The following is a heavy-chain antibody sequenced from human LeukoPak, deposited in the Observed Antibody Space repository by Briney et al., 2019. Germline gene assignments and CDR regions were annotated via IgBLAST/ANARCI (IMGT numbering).Heavy chain of an antibody. J-gene: IGHJ4*02. Sequence: GGSLRLSCAASGFTISSSSMAWVRQAPGKGLDWVSTINSGDGIFYTDSVKGRFTISRDISKNTLNLQMQNLRAEDTAVYYCAKGDPDRGSTNWGQGTLVTVSS. CDR1: GFTISSSS. CDR3: AKGDPDRGSTN. D-gene: IGHD2-21*02. CDR2: INSGDGI. V-gene: IGHV3-23*01.